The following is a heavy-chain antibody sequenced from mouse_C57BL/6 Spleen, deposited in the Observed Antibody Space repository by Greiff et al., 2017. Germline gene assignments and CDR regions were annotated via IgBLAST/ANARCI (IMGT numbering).Heavy chain of an antibody. Sequence: QVQLQQPGAELVRPGSSVKLSCKASGYTFTSYWMHWVKQRPIQGLEWIGNIDPSDSATHYNQKFKDKATLTVDKSSSTAYMQLSSLTSEDSAVYYCARSPAQATGDYWGQGTTLTVSS. CDR2: IDPSDSAT. V-gene: IGHV1-52*01. J-gene: IGHJ2*01. D-gene: IGHD3-2*02. CDR1: GYTFTSYW. CDR3: ARSPAQATGDY.